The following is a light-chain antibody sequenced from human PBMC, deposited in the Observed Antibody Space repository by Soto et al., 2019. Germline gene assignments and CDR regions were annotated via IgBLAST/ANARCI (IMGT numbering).Light chain of an antibody. CDR1: QSVSSN. CDR3: QQYNKFPSLT. J-gene: IGKJ4*01. V-gene: IGKV3-15*01. Sequence: EIVMTQSPATLSVSPGERATLSCRASQSVSSNLAWYQQKPGQAPRLLIYGASTRATGIPARFSGCGSGTEFTLTIGSLQSEDFAVYYCQQYNKFPSLTFGGGTKVEIK. CDR2: GAS.